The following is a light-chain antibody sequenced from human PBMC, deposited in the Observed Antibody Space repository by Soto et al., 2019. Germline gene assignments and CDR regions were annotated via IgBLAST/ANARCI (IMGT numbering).Light chain of an antibody. CDR1: SSDIGGYNY. CDR2: EVI. Sequence: QSVLTQPASVSGSPGQSITISCTGTSSDIGGYNYVSWYRQHPGKAPKLMIYEVINRPSGVSNRFSGSKSGNTASPTISGLQAEDEADYYCSSYTSSSTTPYVFGTGTKLTVL. V-gene: IGLV2-14*01. CDR3: SSYTSSSTTPYV. J-gene: IGLJ1*01.